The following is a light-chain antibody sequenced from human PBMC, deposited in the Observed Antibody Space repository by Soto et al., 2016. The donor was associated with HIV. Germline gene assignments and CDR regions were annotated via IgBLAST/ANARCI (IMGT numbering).Light chain of an antibody. CDR3: QQSYSNPPYT. V-gene: IGKV1-39*01. J-gene: IGKJ2*01. Sequence: DIQMTQSPSSLSASVGDRVTLTCRASQSIHAYLNWYQQKPGKAPILLIYAASTLQSGVPSRFSGSGSGTDFTLTISSLQPEDFATYYCQQSYSNPPYTFGQGTKLEIK. CDR2: AAS. CDR1: QSIHAY.